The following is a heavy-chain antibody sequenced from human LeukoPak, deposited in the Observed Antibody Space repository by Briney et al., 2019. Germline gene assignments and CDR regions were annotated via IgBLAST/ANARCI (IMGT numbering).Heavy chain of an antibody. CDR2: VYSSEIT. J-gene: IGHJ4*02. V-gene: IGHV4-59*01. CDR3: ARCDSVTALDY. Sequence: SETLSFTCTVSGGSISGYYWSWIRQPPGKRLEWIGYVYSSEITNYNPSLKSRVTLSLDTSGNQFSLKLTSVTAADTAVYYCARCDSVTALDYWGQGTLVTVSS. D-gene: IGHD4-17*01. CDR1: GGSISGYY.